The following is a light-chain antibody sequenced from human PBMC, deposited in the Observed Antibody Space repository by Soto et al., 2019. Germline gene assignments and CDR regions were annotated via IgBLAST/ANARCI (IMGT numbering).Light chain of an antibody. CDR1: QGISSY. CDR3: QQLNSYPLT. V-gene: IGKV1-9*01. Sequence: DIQLTQSPSFLSASVGDRVTITCRASQGISSYLAWYQQKPGKAPKLLIYAASTLQSGVPSRFSGSGSGTEFTLTISSLPPEDFETYYCQQLNSYPLTFGGGTKVEIK. CDR2: AAS. J-gene: IGKJ4*01.